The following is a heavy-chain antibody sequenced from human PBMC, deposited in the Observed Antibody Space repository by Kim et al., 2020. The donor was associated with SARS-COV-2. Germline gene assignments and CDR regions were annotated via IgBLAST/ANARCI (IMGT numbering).Heavy chain of an antibody. CDR3: ARHQMYSYDIDGFYGVGAFDI. V-gene: IGHV4-59*13. CDR1: GGSISNYY. D-gene: IGHD3-22*01. CDR2: MYYSGST. J-gene: IGHJ3*02. Sequence: SETLSLTCTVSGGSISNYYWSWIRQPPGKGLEWIGYMYYSGSTNYNPSLKSRVTISVDTSKKHFSLKLTSVTAADTALYFCARHQMYSYDIDGFYGVGAFDIWGLGTMVTVSS.